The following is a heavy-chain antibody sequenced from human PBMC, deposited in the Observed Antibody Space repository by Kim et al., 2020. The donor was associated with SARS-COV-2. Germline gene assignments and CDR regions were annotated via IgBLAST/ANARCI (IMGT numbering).Heavy chain of an antibody. V-gene: IGHV7-4-1*02. CDR1: GYTFTSYA. D-gene: IGHD2-2*01. Sequence: ASVKVSCKASGYTFTSYAMNWVRQAPGQGLEWMGWINTNTGNPTYAQGFTGRFVFSLDTSVSTAYLQISSLKAEDTAVYYCARGSPNDIVVVPAAIHGNYNWFDPWGQGTLVTVSS. CDR3: ARGSPNDIVVVPAAIHGNYNWFDP. J-gene: IGHJ5*02. CDR2: INTNTGNP.